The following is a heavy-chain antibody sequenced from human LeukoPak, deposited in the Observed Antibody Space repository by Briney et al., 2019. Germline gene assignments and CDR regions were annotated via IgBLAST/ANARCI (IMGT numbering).Heavy chain of an antibody. CDR2: IVVGSGNT. D-gene: IGHD3-3*01. CDR1: GFTFTSSA. CDR3: AADRKGSGANDY. V-gene: IGHV1-58*02. J-gene: IGHJ4*02. Sequence: SVKVSCKASGFTFTSSAMQWVRQARGQRLEWIGWIVVGSGNTNYAQKFQERVTITRDMSTSTAYMELNSLRSEDTAVYYCAADRKGSGANDYWGQGTLVTVSS.